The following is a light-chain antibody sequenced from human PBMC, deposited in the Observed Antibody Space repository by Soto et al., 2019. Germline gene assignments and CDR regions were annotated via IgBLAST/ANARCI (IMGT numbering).Light chain of an antibody. CDR3: QSYDSSNLV. CDR1: SGSIVSNY. J-gene: IGLJ2*01. V-gene: IGLV6-57*04. Sequence: NFMLTQPHSVSESPGKTVTISCTRSSGSIVSNYVQWYQQRPGSAPTTVIYEDNQRPSGVPDRFSGSIDSSSNSASLTISGLKTEDEADYYCQSYDSSNLVFGGGTQLTVL. CDR2: EDN.